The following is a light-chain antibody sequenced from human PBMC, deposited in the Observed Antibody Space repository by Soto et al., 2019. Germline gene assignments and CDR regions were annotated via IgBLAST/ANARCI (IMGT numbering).Light chain of an antibody. J-gene: IGLJ3*02. Sequence: QSVLTQPASVSGSPGQSITISCTGTSSDVGGYDYVSWYQLHPGKAPKLMVFEVSNRPSGVSYRFSGSKSGNTASLTISGLQAEDEADYYCCSYAGNNLFMFGGGTKVTVL. V-gene: IGLV2-14*01. CDR3: CSYAGNNLFM. CDR1: SSDVGGYDY. CDR2: EVS.